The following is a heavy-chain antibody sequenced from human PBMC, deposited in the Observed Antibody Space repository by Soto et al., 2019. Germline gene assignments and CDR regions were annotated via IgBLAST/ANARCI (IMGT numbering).Heavy chain of an antibody. Sequence: QVQLQESGPGLVKPSETLSLTCTVSGDSISTYYWSWIRQPPGKGLEWIGYLYDSGSTHYNTSLKSRVTISVDTSKNQFSLKLTSVTAADTAVYYCARENYYGSGTYFRLDVWGQGTRVTVSS. J-gene: IGHJ6*02. CDR1: GDSISTYY. D-gene: IGHD3-10*01. CDR2: LYDSGST. CDR3: ARENYYGSGTYFRLDV. V-gene: IGHV4-59*01.